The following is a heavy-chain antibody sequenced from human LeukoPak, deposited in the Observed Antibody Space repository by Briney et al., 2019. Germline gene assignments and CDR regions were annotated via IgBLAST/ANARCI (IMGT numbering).Heavy chain of an antibody. CDR1: GFTFSSYA. Sequence: GGSLRLSCAASGFTFSSYAMSWVRQAPGKGLEWVSAISGSGGSTYYADSVKGRFTICRENSKNTLYLQMNSLRAEDTAVYYCAKRAAFWSGYYYYFDYWGQGTLVTVSS. J-gene: IGHJ4*02. CDR3: AKRAAFWSGYYYYFDY. CDR2: ISGSGGST. V-gene: IGHV3-23*01. D-gene: IGHD3-3*01.